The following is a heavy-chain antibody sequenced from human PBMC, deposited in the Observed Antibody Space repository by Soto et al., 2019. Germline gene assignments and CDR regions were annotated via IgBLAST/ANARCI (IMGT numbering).Heavy chain of an antibody. CDR1: GFTFSSYW. D-gene: IGHD3-10*01. Sequence: GGSLRLSCAASGFTFSSYWMHWVRQAPGKGLVWVSRINSDGSSTSYADSVKGRFTISRDNAKNTLYLQMNSLRAEDTAVYYCARGLPMVRGEGLLADYWGQGTLVTVSS. J-gene: IGHJ4*02. CDR2: INSDGSST. CDR3: ARGLPMVRGEGLLADY. V-gene: IGHV3-74*01.